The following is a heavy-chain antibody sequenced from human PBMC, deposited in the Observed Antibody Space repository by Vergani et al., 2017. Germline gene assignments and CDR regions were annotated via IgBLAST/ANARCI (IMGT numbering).Heavy chain of an antibody. J-gene: IGHJ4*02. CDR2: IYYSGST. Sequence: QVQLQESGPGLVKPSETLSLTCTVSGGSISSYYWSWIRQPPGKGLEWIGYIYYSGSTNYNPSLKRRVTISVDTSKNQFSLKLSSVTAADTAVYYCARGWSSSWYCDYWGQGTLVTVSS. CDR3: ARGWSSSWYCDY. CDR1: GGSISSYY. D-gene: IGHD6-13*01. V-gene: IGHV4-59*01.